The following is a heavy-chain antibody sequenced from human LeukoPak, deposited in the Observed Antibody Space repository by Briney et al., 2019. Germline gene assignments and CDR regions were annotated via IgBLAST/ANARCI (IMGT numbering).Heavy chain of an antibody. Sequence: VASVKVSCKASGYTFTNYDINWVRQATGQGLEWMGWMNPNSGNTGYVQKFQGRVTMTRNTSISTAYMELTSLRSEDTAVYYCASYVGYYYYYGMDVWGQGTTVTVSS. CDR2: MNPNSGNT. V-gene: IGHV1-8*01. D-gene: IGHD3-16*01. J-gene: IGHJ6*02. CDR1: GYTFTNYD. CDR3: ASYVGYYYYYGMDV.